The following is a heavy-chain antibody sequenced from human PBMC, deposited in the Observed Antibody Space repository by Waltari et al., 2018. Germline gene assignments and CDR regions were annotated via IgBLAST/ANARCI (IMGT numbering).Heavy chain of an antibody. V-gene: IGHV4-4*07. J-gene: IGHJ6*03. CDR3: ARGTSPHYDILMYMDV. D-gene: IGHD3-9*01. Sequence: QVQLQESGPGLVKPSETLSLTCTVSGGSISSYYWSWIRQPAGKGLEWIGRIYTSGSTNYNPSLKSRVTMSVDTSKNQFSLKLSAVTAADTAVYYCARGTSPHYDILMYMDVWGKGTTVTISS. CDR1: GGSISSYY. CDR2: IYTSGST.